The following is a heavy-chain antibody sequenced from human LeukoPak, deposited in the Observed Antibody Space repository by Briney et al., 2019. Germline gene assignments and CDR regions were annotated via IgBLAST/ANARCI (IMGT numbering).Heavy chain of an antibody. Sequence: ASVKVSCKASGYTFTGYYMHWVRQAPGQGLEWMGWINPNSGGTNYAQKFQGRVTMTRDTSISTAYMELSRLRSDDTAVYYCARDRTPFSWRGSRTKYYFDYWGQGTLVTVSS. CDR1: GYTFTGYY. CDR2: INPNSGGT. J-gene: IGHJ4*02. CDR3: ARDRTPFSWRGSRTKYYFDY. V-gene: IGHV1-2*02. D-gene: IGHD2-2*01.